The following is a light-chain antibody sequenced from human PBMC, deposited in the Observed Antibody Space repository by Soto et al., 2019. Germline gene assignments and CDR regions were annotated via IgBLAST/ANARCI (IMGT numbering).Light chain of an antibody. Sequence: QPVLTQSSSASASLGSSVKLTCSLSSGHSSYIIAWHQQQPGKAPRFLMKLEGSGGYNKGSGVPDRFSGSSSGADRYLTISNLQFEDEADYYCETWDSNTRWVFGGGTQLTVL. CDR1: SGHSSYI. CDR3: ETWDSNTRWV. CDR2: LEGSGGY. J-gene: IGLJ3*02. V-gene: IGLV4-60*02.